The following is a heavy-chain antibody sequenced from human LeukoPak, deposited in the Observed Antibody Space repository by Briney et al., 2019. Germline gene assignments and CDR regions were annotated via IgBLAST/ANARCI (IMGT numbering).Heavy chain of an antibody. Sequence: GASVKVSCKASGYTFTNYGISWVRQAPGQGLEWMGWISAYNGNTNYAQKFQGRVTITRDTSASTAYMELSSLRSEDTAVYYCARVDEGRDGWGAFDIWGQGTMVTVSS. V-gene: IGHV1-18*01. CDR3: ARVDEGRDGWGAFDI. D-gene: IGHD3-16*01. CDR2: ISAYNGNT. J-gene: IGHJ3*02. CDR1: GYTFTNYG.